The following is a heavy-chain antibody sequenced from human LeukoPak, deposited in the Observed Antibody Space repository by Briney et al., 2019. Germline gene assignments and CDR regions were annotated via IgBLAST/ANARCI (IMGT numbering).Heavy chain of an antibody. V-gene: IGHV3-30*02. D-gene: IGHD1-1*01. J-gene: IGHJ4*02. CDR1: GFTLRNFG. CDR3: AKDERGTGTPIMRD. CDR2: IRYGGSNE. Sequence: PGGSLRLSCAAPGFTLRNFGVHWVRQAPGKGLEWVAFIRYGGSNENYADSVKGRFTISRDDSKNTLYLEMNTLRTGDTAVYYCAKDERGTGTPIMRDWGQGTLVTVSS.